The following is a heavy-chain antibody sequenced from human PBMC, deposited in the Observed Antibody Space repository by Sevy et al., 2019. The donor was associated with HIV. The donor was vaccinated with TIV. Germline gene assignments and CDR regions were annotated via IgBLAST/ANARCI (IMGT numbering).Heavy chain of an antibody. CDR2: LSFGCGKI. CDR1: GFAFYDYS. J-gene: IGHJ4*02. D-gene: IGHD2-8*02. V-gene: IGHV3-23*01. Sequence: GGSLRLSCAASGFAFYDYSMSWIRQAPGKGLEWVATLSFGCGKIKYADSVKGRFTISRDNSKNSFYLQMGNLRVEDTALYYSAAVGCARPHDYWGQGTRVSVSS. CDR3: AAVGCARPHDY.